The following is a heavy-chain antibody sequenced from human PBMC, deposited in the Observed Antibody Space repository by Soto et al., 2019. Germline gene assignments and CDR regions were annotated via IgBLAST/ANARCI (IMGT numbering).Heavy chain of an antibody. CDR2: IYYSGST. CDR3: ARGVYCSSTSCPLFDY. Sequence: SETLSLTCTVSGGSISSYYWSWIRQPPGKGLEWIGYIYYSGSTNYNPSLKSRVTISVDTSKNQLSLKLSSVTAADTAVYYCARGVYCSSTSCPLFDYWGQGTLVTVSS. D-gene: IGHD2-2*01. V-gene: IGHV4-59*08. CDR1: GGSISSYY. J-gene: IGHJ4*02.